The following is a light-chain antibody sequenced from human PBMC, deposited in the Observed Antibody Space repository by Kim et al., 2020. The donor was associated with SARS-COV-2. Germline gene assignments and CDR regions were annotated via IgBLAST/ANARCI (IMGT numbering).Light chain of an antibody. Sequence: DIQMTQSPSTLSASVGDRVTITCRASQSINNWLAWYQQKPGKAPNLLIYDASTLEGGVPSRFSGSGSGTEFTLTISSLQPDDFATYYCQQYKTYWTFGQGTKVDIK. CDR2: DAS. CDR3: QQYKTYWT. V-gene: IGKV1-5*01. CDR1: QSINNW. J-gene: IGKJ1*01.